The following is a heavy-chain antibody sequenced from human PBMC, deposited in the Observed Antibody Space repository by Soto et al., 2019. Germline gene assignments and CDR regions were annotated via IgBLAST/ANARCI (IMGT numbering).Heavy chain of an antibody. D-gene: IGHD3-9*01. CDR3: ARDLTGTPVY. V-gene: IGHV1-3*01. CDR1: GYTFTSYA. Sequence: ASVKVSRKASGYTFTSYAMHWVRQAPGQRLEWMGWINADNGNTNYAQKLQGRVTMTTDTSTSTAYMELRSLRSDDTAVYYCARDLTGTPVYWGQGTLVTVSS. CDR2: INADNGNT. J-gene: IGHJ4*02.